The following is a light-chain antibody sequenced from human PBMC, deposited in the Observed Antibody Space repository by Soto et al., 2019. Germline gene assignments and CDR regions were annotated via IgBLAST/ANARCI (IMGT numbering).Light chain of an antibody. CDR3: QQYYSYLT. Sequence: DIQMTQSPSTLSASVGDRVTITCRANQSITYWLAWYQQKPGKAPNLLIYDASSLQSGVPSRFSGGGSGTEFTLTISSLQLDDFATYYCQQYYSYLTFGLGTRVEIK. CDR1: QSITYW. V-gene: IGKV1-5*01. CDR2: DAS. J-gene: IGKJ1*01.